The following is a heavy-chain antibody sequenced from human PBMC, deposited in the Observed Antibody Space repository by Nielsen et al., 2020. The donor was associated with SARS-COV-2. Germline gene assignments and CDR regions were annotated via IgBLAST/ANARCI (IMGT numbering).Heavy chain of an antibody. CDR1: EFTFDAYE. CDR3: TRYNSGHHDY. D-gene: IGHD5-18*01. J-gene: IGHJ4*02. Sequence: GGSLRLSCAASEFTFDAYEMNWVRQAPGKALEWVGRILSETNGGATDYASPVKGRFTISRDDSNNTLYLQMNGLKTEDTALYYCTRYNSGHHDYWGQGTLVTVSP. CDR2: ILSETNGGAT. V-gene: IGHV3-15*01.